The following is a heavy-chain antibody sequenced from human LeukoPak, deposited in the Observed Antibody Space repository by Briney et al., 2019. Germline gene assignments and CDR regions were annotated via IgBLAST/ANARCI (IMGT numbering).Heavy chain of an antibody. CDR3: AKDQRYNWNYGWFDP. D-gene: IGHD1-7*01. V-gene: IGHV3-23*01. Sequence: GGSLRLSCAASGFTFSNYAMNWVRQAPGKGLEWVSGISGSGSTTYHADSVKGRFTISRDNSKNTLYLQMNSLRAEDTAVYYCAKDQRYNWNYGWFDPWGQGTLVTVSS. J-gene: IGHJ5*02. CDR2: ISGSGSTT. CDR1: GFTFSNYA.